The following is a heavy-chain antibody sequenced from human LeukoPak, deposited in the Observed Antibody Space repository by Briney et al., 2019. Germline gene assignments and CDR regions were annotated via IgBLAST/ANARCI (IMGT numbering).Heavy chain of an antibody. CDR2: IVGSGGST. J-gene: IGHJ4*02. D-gene: IGHD3-9*01. CDR3: AKWGDYDILTGYYDSDY. CDR1: GFTFSNYA. Sequence: GASLRLSCAASGFTFSNYAMSWVRQAPGKGLEWVSAIVGSGGSTYYADSVKGRFTISGDNPKNTLYLQMNSLRAEDTAVYYCAKWGDYDILTGYYDSDYWGQGTLVTVSS. V-gene: IGHV3-23*01.